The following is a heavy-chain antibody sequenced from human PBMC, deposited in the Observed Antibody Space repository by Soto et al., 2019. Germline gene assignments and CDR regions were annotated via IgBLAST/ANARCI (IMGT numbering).Heavy chain of an antibody. Sequence: GGSLRLSCAASGFTFSSYAMSWVRQAPGKGLEWVSAISGSGGSTYYADSVKGRFTISRDNSKNTLYLQMNSLRAEDTAVYYCAKDPRVWSSGSYYNVNWFDPWGQGTLVTVSS. CDR2: ISGSGGST. CDR3: AKDPRVWSSGSYYNVNWFDP. CDR1: GFTFSSYA. J-gene: IGHJ5*02. V-gene: IGHV3-23*01. D-gene: IGHD3-10*01.